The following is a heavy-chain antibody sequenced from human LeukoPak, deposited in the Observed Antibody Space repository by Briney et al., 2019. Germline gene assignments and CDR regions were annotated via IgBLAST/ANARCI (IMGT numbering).Heavy chain of an antibody. CDR2: IYYSGST. J-gene: IGHJ6*03. V-gene: IGHV4-59*01. CDR1: GGSLSSYY. Sequence: SETLSLTCTVSGGSLSSYYWIWIRQPPGKGLEWIGYIYYSGSTNYNPSLKSRVTISVDTSKNQFSLKLSSVTAADTSVYYCARVQKVLQEGYYYYMDVWGKGTTVTVSS. CDR3: ARVQKVLQEGYYYYMDV. D-gene: IGHD3-10*01.